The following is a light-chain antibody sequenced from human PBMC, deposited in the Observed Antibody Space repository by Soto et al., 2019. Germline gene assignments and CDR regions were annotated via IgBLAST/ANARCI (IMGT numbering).Light chain of an antibody. CDR3: QQYGSSPGLYT. J-gene: IGKJ2*01. Sequence: IVLTQSPGTLYLSPGERATLSCRASQSVSSSYLAWYQQKPGQPPRLLIYGASSRATGIPDRFSGSGSGTDFTLTISRLEPEDFAVYYCQQYGSSPGLYTFGQGTKLEIK. CDR1: QSVSSSY. V-gene: IGKV3-20*01. CDR2: GAS.